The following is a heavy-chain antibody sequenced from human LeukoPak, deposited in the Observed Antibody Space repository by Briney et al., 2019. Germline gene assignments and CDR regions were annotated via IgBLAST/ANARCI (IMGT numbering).Heavy chain of an antibody. Sequence: GGSLRLSCAASGFTFSSYCMSWVRQAPGKGLEWVANIKQDGSEKYYVDSVKGRFTISRDNAKNSLSLQMNNLRAEDTALYYCARDLGVISALDYWGQGILVTVSS. CDR3: ARDLGVISALDY. CDR2: IKQDGSEK. J-gene: IGHJ4*02. CDR1: GFTFSSYC. V-gene: IGHV3-7*01. D-gene: IGHD2-21*01.